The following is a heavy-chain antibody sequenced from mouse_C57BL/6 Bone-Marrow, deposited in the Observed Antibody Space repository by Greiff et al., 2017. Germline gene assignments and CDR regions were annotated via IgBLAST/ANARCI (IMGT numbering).Heavy chain of an antibody. J-gene: IGHJ2*01. V-gene: IGHV1-81*01. CDR3: AIDGYYPYYFDD. D-gene: IGHD2-3*01. CDR1: GYTFTSYG. Sequence: VQLQESGAELARPGASVKLSCKASGYTFTSYGISWVKQRTGQGLEWIGEIYPRSGNTYYNEKFKGKATLTADKSSSTAYMELRSLTSEDSAVYFCAIDGYYPYYFDDWGQGTTLTVSS. CDR2: IYPRSGNT.